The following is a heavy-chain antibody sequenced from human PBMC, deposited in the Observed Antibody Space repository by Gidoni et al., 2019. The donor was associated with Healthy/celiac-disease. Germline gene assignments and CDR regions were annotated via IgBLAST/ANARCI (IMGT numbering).Heavy chain of an antibody. J-gene: IGHJ3*02. V-gene: IGHV4-39*01. CDR2: IYYSGST. CDR3: ARHTYDSSGFFAFDI. D-gene: IGHD3-22*01. Sequence: WIGSIYYSGSTYYNPSLKSRVTISVDTSKNQFSLKLSSVTAADTAVYYCARHTYDSSGFFAFDIWGQGTMVTVSS.